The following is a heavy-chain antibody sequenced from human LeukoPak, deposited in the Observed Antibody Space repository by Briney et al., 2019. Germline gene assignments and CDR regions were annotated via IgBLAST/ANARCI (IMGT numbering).Heavy chain of an antibody. Sequence: PGGSLRLSCAAPGFTFSSYRMSWVRQAPGRGLGWVANIKQDGSEKYYVDSVKGRFTISRDNAKNSLYLQMNSLRAEDTAVYYCARDLDNGDVIDYWGQGTLVTVSS. V-gene: IGHV3-7*01. CDR2: IKQDGSEK. CDR1: GFTFSSYR. D-gene: IGHD4-17*01. CDR3: ARDLDNGDVIDY. J-gene: IGHJ4*02.